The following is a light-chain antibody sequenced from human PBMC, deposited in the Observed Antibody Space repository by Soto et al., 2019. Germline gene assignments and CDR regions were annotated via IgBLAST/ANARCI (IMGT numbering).Light chain of an antibody. Sequence: QSAVTQPPSASGSPGQSVTISCTGTSSDIGADNHVSWYQQHPGKAPKLMIYEVSERPSGVPDRFSGSKSGNTASLTVSGLQAEDEADYYCSSYAGINNWVFGGGTQLTVL. CDR2: EVS. CDR3: SSYAGINNWV. CDR1: SSDIGADNH. V-gene: IGLV2-8*01. J-gene: IGLJ3*02.